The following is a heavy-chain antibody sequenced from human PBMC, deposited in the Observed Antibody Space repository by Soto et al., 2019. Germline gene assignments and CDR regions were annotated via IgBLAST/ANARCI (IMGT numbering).Heavy chain of an antibody. CDR1: GYSFTSHY. CDR3: ARDIAFDI. V-gene: IGHV1-46*01. J-gene: IGHJ3*02. CDR2: IYPGGVNI. Sequence: ASVKVSCKAIGYSFTSHYMHWVRQAPGQGLEWMGTIYPGGVNIGYAQKFKGRVTMTKDTSTSTAYMELSSLRSEDTAVYYCARDIAFDIWGQGTMVTVSS.